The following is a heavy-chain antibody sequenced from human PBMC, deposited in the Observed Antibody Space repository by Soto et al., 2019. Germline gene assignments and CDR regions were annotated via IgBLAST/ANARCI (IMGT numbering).Heavy chain of an antibody. CDR3: ARDLGPRNNYDFWSCYYASYYYGMYV. D-gene: IGHD3-3*01. CDR2: INAGNGNT. Sequence: ASVKVSCKASGYTFTSYGISWVRQAPGQGLEWMGWINAGNGNTKYSQKFQGRVTITRDTSASTAYMELSSLRSEDTAVYYCARDLGPRNNYDFWSCYYASYYYGMYVWGQGTKVTVSS. V-gene: IGHV1-3*01. CDR1: GYTFTSYG. J-gene: IGHJ6*02.